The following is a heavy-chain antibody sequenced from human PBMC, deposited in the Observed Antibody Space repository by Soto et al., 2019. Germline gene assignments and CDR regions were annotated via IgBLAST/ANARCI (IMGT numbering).Heavy chain of an antibody. CDR2: ISPYNGDT. CDR1: GYTFTTYG. J-gene: IGHJ6*03. V-gene: IGHV1-18*01. Sequence: QVQLVQSGPEVKKPGASVKVSCKASGYTFTTYGISWVRQAPGQGLEWMGWISPYNGDTHYAERFHGRLTMTPDTSATSAYMELRTLSSDDRAVYFCARALSMAQYYYYMVVWGKGTTVTVSS. CDR3: ARALSMAQYYYYMVV.